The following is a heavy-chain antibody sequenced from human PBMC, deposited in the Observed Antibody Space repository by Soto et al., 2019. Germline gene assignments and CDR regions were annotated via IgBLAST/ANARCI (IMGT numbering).Heavy chain of an antibody. CDR1: GFTFSTYG. V-gene: IGHV3-30*18. J-gene: IGHJ4*02. Sequence: GGSLRLSCTASGFTFSTYGMHWVRQAPSKALEWVALISFDGTKTYYADSVKGRFTISRDNSKNSLFLQMSSLRPEDTAVYYSGKQQGFQYWHQGALVTVSS. CDR3: GKQQGFQY. CDR2: ISFDGTKT.